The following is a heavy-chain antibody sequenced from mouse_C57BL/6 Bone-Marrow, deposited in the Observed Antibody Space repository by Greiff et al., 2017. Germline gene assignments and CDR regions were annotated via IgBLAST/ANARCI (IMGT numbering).Heavy chain of an antibody. V-gene: IGHV14-4*01. J-gene: IGHJ1*03. D-gene: IGHD2-2*01. CDR1: GFNIKDDY. Sequence: VQLKHSGAELVRPGASVKLSCTASGFNIKDDYMHWVKQRPEQGLEWIGWIDPENGDTEYASKFQGKATITADTSSNTAYLQLSSLTSEDTAVYYCTTIGYDPYWYFDVWGTGTTVTVSS. CDR3: TTIGYDPYWYFDV. CDR2: IDPENGDT.